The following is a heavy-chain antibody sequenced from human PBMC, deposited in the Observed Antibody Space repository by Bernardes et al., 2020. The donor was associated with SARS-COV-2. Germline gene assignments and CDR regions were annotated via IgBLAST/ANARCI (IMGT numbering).Heavy chain of an antibody. V-gene: IGHV3-23*01. D-gene: IGHD1-7*01. CDR1: GFTFSSYA. Sequence: GGSLRLSCAASGFTFSSYAMSWVRQAPGKGLECVSLISGSGSTTYYADSVKGRFTISRDNSRNTLYLQMNSLRAEDTAVYYCAIRGLTGTTGFDYWGQGTLVTVSS. CDR2: ISGSGSTT. CDR3: AIRGLTGTTGFDY. J-gene: IGHJ4*02.